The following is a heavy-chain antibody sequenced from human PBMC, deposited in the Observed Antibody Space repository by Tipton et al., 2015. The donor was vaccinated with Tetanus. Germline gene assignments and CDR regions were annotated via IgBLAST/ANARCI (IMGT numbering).Heavy chain of an antibody. J-gene: IGHJ5*01. CDR1: GFTFSNAW. D-gene: IGHD6-13*01. CDR3: AKDLRYLSSWHDS. CDR2: ISYDGSTE. Sequence: SLRLSCAASGFTSGFTFSNAWMSWVRQAPGKGLEWVAFISYDGSTEYYAKSVKGRFTISRDNSKHTLYLQMNSLGPEDTAVYYCAKDLRYLSSWHDSWGQGALVTVSS. V-gene: IGHV3-30*18.